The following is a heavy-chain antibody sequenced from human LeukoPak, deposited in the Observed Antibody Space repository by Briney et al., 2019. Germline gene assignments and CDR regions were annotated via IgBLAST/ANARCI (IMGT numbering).Heavy chain of an antibody. J-gene: IGHJ6*02. CDR2: INHSGST. D-gene: IGHD1-26*01. Sequence: SETLSLTCAVYGGSFSGYYWSWIRQPPGKGREWIGEINHSGSTNYNPSLKSRVTISVDTSKNQFSLKLSSVTAADTAVYYCARGMGSSPMDVCGQGTTVTVSS. CDR1: GGSFSGYY. V-gene: IGHV4-34*01. CDR3: ARGMGSSPMDV.